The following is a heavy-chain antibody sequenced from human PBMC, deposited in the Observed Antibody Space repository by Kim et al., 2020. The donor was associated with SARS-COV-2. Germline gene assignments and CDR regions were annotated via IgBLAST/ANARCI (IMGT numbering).Heavy chain of an antibody. CDR1: GGSISSYY. CDR2: IYTSGST. Sequence: SETLSLTCTVSGGSISSYYWSWIRQPAGKGLEWIGRIYTSGSTNYNPSLKSRVTMSVDTSKNQFSLKLSSVTAADTAVYYCARDLLRHVPAAIPVNWFDPWGQGTLVTVSS. CDR3: ARDLLRHVPAAIPVNWFDP. J-gene: IGHJ5*02. V-gene: IGHV4-4*07. D-gene: IGHD2-2*02.